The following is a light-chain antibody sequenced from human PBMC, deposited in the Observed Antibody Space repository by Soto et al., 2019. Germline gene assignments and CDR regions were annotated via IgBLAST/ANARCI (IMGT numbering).Light chain of an antibody. CDR2: AAS. J-gene: IGKJ1*01. CDR1: QDIKNY. CDR3: QQGFSLPWT. V-gene: IGKV1-39*01. Sequence: DIQVTQSPSSLSASVGDRVTITCRASQDIKNYLNWYQRKPGTAPRLLIYAASNLHSGVPSTFSASGSGTDFALNISSLQADDFGTYYCQQGFSLPWTFGQGTKVVIK.